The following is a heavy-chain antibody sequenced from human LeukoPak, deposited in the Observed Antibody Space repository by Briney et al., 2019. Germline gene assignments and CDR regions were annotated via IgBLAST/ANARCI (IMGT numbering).Heavy chain of an antibody. CDR3: ARGSSDYPRYFDY. V-gene: IGHV1-3*04. CDR1: GYTFTSYV. Sequence: ASVKVSCEASGYTFTSYVMHWVRQAPGQRLEWMGWINTGNGNTKYSQKFQGRVTITRDTSASTAYMELSSLRSEDTAVYYCARGSSDYPRYFDYWGQGSLVTVSS. J-gene: IGHJ4*02. CDR2: INTGNGNT. D-gene: IGHD3-22*01.